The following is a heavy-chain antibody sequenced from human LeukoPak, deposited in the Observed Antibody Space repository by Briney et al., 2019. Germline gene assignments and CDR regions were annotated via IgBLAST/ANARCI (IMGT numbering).Heavy chain of an antibody. V-gene: IGHV3-21*01. J-gene: IGHJ6*02. D-gene: IGHD3-9*01. CDR3: AREHRDFDWLLYAPDYYGMDV. Sequence: GGSLRLSCAASGFTFSSYSTNWVRQAPGKGLEWVSSISSSSSYIYYADSVKGRFTISRDNAKNSLYLQMNSLRAEDTAVYYCAREHRDFDWLLYAPDYYGMDVWGQGTTVTVSS. CDR2: ISSSSSYI. CDR1: GFTFSSYS.